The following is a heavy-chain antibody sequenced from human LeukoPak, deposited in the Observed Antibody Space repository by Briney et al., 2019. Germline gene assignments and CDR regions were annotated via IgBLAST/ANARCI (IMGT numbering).Heavy chain of an antibody. Sequence: PGGSLRLSCAASGFTFSSYAMSCVRQAPGKGLEWVSAISGSGGSTYYADSVKGRFTISRDNSKNTLYLQMNSLRAEDTAVYYCAKVIAAAGTSIMYFDYWGQGTLVTVSS. CDR2: ISGSGGST. D-gene: IGHD6-13*01. CDR1: GFTFSSYA. J-gene: IGHJ4*02. CDR3: AKVIAAAGTSIMYFDY. V-gene: IGHV3-23*01.